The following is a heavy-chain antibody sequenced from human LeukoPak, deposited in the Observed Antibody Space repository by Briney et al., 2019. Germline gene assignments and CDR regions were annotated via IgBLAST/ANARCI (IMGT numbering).Heavy chain of an antibody. CDR1: GGSISSSSYY. J-gene: IGHJ4*02. Sequence: PSETLSLTCTVSGGSISSSSYYWGWIRQPPGKGLEWVSAISGSGGSTYYADSVKGRFTISRDNSKNTLYLQMNSLRAEDTAVYYCAKDYRSWSNYGHFDYWGQGTLVTVSP. V-gene: IGHV3-23*01. D-gene: IGHD4-11*01. CDR2: ISGSGGST. CDR3: AKDYRSWSNYGHFDY.